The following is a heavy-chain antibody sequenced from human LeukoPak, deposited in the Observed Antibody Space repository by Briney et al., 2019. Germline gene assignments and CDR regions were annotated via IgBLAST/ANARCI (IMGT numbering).Heavy chain of an antibody. V-gene: IGHV1-2*04. Sequence: GGSLRLSCAASGFTFSSYGMHWVRQAPGQGLEWMGWINSNSGGTKYAQRLQGWVTMTRDTSSSTAYMEVSSLTSDDTAVYYCARGYGDYGFDYWGQGTLVTVSS. J-gene: IGHJ4*02. CDR1: GFTFSSYG. CDR2: INSNSGGT. D-gene: IGHD4-17*01. CDR3: ARGYGDYGFDY.